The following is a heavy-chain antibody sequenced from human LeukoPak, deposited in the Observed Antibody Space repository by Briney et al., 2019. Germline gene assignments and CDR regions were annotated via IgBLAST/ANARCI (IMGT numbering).Heavy chain of an antibody. V-gene: IGHV4-34*01. CDR1: GGSFSGYY. Sequence: SETLSLTCAVYGGSFSGYYWSWIRQPPGKGLEWIGEINHSGSTNYNPSLKSRVTISVDTSKNQFSLKLSSVTAADTAVYYCARDGSVAGYFDYWGQGTLVTVSS. J-gene: IGHJ4*02. CDR2: INHSGST. CDR3: ARDGSVAGYFDY. D-gene: IGHD6-19*01.